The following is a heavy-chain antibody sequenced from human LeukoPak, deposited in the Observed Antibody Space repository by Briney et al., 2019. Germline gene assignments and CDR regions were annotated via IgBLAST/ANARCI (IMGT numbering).Heavy chain of an antibody. CDR3: ARARWLQFLDFDY. V-gene: IGHV1-69*05. CDR1: GGTFSSYA. Sequence: PVKVSCKASGGTFSSYAISWVRQAPGQGLEWMGGIIPIFGTANYAQKFQGRVTITTDESTSTAYMELSSLRSEDTAVYYCARARWLQFLDFDYWGQGTLVTVSS. CDR2: IIPIFGTA. J-gene: IGHJ4*02. D-gene: IGHD5-24*01.